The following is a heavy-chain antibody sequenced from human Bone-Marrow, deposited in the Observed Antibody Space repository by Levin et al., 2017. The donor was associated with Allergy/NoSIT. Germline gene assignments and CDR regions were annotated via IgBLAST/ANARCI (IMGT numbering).Heavy chain of an antibody. CDR2: IYYSGST. D-gene: IGHD3-22*01. V-gene: IGHV4-39*07. J-gene: IGHJ5*02. CDR1: AGSISSSSYY. CDR3: ARGLTSIGYWGRFGDP. Sequence: SETLSLICTVSAGSISSSSYYWGWIRQPPGKGLEWIGNIYYSGSTYYNPSLKSRVTISVDTSKNQFSLKLSSVTAADTAVYYCARGLTSIGYWGRFGDPWGQGTLVTVSS.